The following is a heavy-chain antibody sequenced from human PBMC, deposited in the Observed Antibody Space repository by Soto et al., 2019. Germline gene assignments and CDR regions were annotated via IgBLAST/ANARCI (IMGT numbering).Heavy chain of an antibody. CDR1: GGTFSSYA. CDR3: ARDRGAVAGTGWFDP. V-gene: IGHV1-69*12. J-gene: IGHJ5*02. CDR2: IIPIFGTA. Sequence: QVQLVQAGAEVKKPGSSGKVSCKASGGTFSSYAISWVRQAPGQGLEWMGGIIPIFGTANYAQKFQGRVTITADESTSTAYMELSSLRSEDTAVYYCARDRGAVAGTGWFDPWGQGTLVTVSS. D-gene: IGHD6-19*01.